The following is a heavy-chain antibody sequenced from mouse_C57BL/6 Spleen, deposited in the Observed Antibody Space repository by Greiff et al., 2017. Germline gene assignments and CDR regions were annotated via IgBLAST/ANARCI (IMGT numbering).Heavy chain of an antibody. V-gene: IGHV5-4*03. CDR3: ARGGDYSNPYWYFDV. CDR1: GFTFSSYA. CDR2: ISDGGSYT. Sequence: EVKLMESGGGLVKPGGSLKLSCAASGFTFSSYAMSWVRQTPEKRLEWVATISDGGSYTYYPDNVKGRFTISRDNAKNNLYLQMSHLKSEDTAMYYCARGGDYSNPYWYFDVWGTGTTVTVSS. J-gene: IGHJ1*03. D-gene: IGHD2-5*01.